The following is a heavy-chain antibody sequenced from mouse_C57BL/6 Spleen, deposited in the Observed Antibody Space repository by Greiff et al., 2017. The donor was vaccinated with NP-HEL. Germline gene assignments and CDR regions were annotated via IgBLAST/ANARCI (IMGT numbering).Heavy chain of an antibody. D-gene: IGHD2-3*01. CDR3: TREGVYDWYYLFAD. V-gene: IGHV1-15*01. Sequence: QVQLQQSGAELVRPGASVTLSCKASGYTFTDYAMHWVKQTPVHGLEWIGAIDPEPGGTAYNQKLTGKAILTADKSYSTADMELRSLTSEDSAVYYGTREGVYDWYYLFADWGKGTLVTVSA. CDR2: IDPEPGGT. CDR1: GYTFTDYA. J-gene: IGHJ3*01.